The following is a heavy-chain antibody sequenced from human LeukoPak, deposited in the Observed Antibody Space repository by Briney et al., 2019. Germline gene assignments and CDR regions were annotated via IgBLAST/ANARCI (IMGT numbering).Heavy chain of an antibody. Sequence: ASVKVSCKASGGTFRTYVFSWVRQDPGQGLQWMGGISPIFNAANYAPKFKGRVTITADEGTNTVYMELSSLRSEDTAVYYCARGGRDVVVPAAIAAFDIWGQGTMVTVSS. D-gene: IGHD2-2*02. CDR2: ISPIFNAA. CDR3: ARGGRDVVVPAAIAAFDI. CDR1: GGTFRTYV. V-gene: IGHV1-69*13. J-gene: IGHJ3*02.